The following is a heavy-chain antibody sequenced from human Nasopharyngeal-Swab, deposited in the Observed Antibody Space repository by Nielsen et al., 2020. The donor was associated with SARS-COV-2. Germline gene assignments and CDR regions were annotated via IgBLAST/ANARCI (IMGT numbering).Heavy chain of an antibody. D-gene: IGHD3-10*01. V-gene: IGHV1-69*01. CDR3: ARDNMVQGVYYYYGMDV. CDR2: IISIFGTA. Sequence: WVRQAPGQGLEWMGGIISIFGTANYAQKFQGRVTLNADESTSTAYMELSSVRSEDTAVYCCARDNMVQGVYYYYGMDVWGQGTTVTVSS. J-gene: IGHJ6*02.